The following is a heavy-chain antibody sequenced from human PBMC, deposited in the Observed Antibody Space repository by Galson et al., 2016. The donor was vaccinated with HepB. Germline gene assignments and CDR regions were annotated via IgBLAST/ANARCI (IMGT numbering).Heavy chain of an antibody. CDR1: GFTLGNYW. J-gene: IGHJ2*01. V-gene: IGHV3-7*04. Sequence: SLRLSCAASGFTLGNYWMNWARQAPGKGLEWLANIKKDGSEISYVDSVKGRFTISRDNAKHSLYLQMNSLRAEDTALYYCTRNFDLWGRGTQCTVSS. CDR2: IKKDGSEI. CDR3: TRNFDL.